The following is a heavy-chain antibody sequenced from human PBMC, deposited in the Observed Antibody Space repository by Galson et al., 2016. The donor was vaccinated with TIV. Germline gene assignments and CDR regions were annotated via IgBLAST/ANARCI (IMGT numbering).Heavy chain of an antibody. CDR2: ITGPLGTT. J-gene: IGHJ6*03. CDR1: GFTFSSYS. D-gene: IGHD2-21*02. V-gene: IGHV3-23*01. CDR3: AKEAVTGYYFYYMDV. Sequence: SLRLSCAVSGFTFSSYSMNWVRQAPGKGLEWVSSITGPLGTTYYADSVKGRFIVSRDNPKNTLYLQMNSLRAEDTAVYYCAKEAVTGYYFYYMDVWGKGTTVTVSS.